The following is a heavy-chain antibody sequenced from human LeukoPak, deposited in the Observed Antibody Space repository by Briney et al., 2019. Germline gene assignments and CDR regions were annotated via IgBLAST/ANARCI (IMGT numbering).Heavy chain of an antibody. D-gene: IGHD2-2*01. Sequence: QPGRSLRLSCAASGFTFSSYAMHWVRQAPGKGLEWVAVISYDGSNKYYADSVKGRFTISRDNAKNSLYLQMNSLRAEDTAVYYCARDGCSSTSCRDAFDIWGQGTMVTVSS. J-gene: IGHJ3*02. CDR3: ARDGCSSTSCRDAFDI. CDR2: ISYDGSNK. V-gene: IGHV3-30-3*01. CDR1: GFTFSSYA.